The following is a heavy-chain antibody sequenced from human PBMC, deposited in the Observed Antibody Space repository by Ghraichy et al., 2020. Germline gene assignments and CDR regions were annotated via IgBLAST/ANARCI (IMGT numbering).Heavy chain of an antibody. Sequence: ASVKVSCKASGYTFTGYYMHWVRQAPGQGLEWMGWINPNSGGTNYAQKFQGRVTMTRDTSISTAYMELSRLRSDDTAVYYCARELVVPAAALDYWGQGTLVTVSS. CDR1: GYTFTGYY. CDR3: ARELVVPAAALDY. J-gene: IGHJ4*02. CDR2: INPNSGGT. D-gene: IGHD2-2*01. V-gene: IGHV1-2*02.